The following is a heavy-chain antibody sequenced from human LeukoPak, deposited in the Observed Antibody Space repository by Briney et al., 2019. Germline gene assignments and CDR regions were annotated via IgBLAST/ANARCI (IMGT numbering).Heavy chain of an antibody. CDR2: IYTSGST. J-gene: IGHJ4*02. D-gene: IGHD3-22*01. Sequence: SETLFLTCTVSGGSISSYYWSWIRQPAGKGLEWIGRIYTSGSTNYNPSLKSRVTISVDTSKNQFSLKLSSVTAADTAVYYCASSPFYYYDSSGFFDYWGQGTLVTVSS. CDR3: ASSPFYYYDSSGFFDY. CDR1: GGSISSYY. V-gene: IGHV4-4*07.